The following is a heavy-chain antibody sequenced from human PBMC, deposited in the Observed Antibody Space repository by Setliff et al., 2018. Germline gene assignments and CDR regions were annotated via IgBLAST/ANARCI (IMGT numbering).Heavy chain of an antibody. CDR1: GYAFTTCY. CDR3: ARENMAKNFWGEHSDY. D-gene: IGHD3-3*01. Sequence: ASVKVSRKASGYAFTTCYMHWVRQAPGQGLEWIGVINPSDGSTTYAQKFQGRVTMTRDTSTNTVYMQLSSLRSEDTAVYYCARENMAKNFWGEHSDYWGQGTLVTVSS. J-gene: IGHJ4*02. V-gene: IGHV1-46*01. CDR2: INPSDGST.